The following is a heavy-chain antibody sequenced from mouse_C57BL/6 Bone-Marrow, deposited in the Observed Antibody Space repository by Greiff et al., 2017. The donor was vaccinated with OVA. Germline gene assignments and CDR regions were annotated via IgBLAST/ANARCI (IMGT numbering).Heavy chain of an antibody. Sequence: QVTLKESGPGLVQPSQSLSITCTVSGFSLTSYGVHWVRQSPGKGLEWLGVIWSGGSTDYNAAFISRLSISKDNSKSQVFFKMNSLQADDTAIYYCARSPYYYGSSYYAMDYWGQGTSVTVSS. J-gene: IGHJ4*01. CDR1: GFSLTSYG. CDR2: IWSGGST. CDR3: ARSPYYYGSSYYAMDY. V-gene: IGHV2-2*01. D-gene: IGHD1-1*01.